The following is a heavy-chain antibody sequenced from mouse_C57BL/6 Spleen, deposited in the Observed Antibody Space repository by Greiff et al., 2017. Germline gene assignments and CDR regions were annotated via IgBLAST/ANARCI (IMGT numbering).Heavy chain of an antibody. V-gene: IGHV5-17*03. D-gene: IGHD1-1*01. J-gene: IGHJ4*01. CDR3: ARGGDSSYPYYAMDY. CDR2: ISSGSGTI. Sequence: EVKLVESGGGLVKPGGSLKLSCAASGFTFSDYGMHWVRQAPEKGLEWVAYISSGSGTIYYADTVKGRITISRDNAKNTLFLQMTSLRSEDTAMYYCARGGDSSYPYYAMDYWGQGTSVTVSS. CDR1: GFTFSDYG.